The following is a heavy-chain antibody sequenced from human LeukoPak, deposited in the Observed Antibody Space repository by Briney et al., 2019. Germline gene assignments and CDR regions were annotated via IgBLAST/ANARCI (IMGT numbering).Heavy chain of an antibody. V-gene: IGHV1-58*01. CDR3: AAKLYGVYTDCCTFHL. J-gene: IGHJ3*01. CDR2: IIVVSGAT. Sequence: ASVKVSCKPSGFTFSTSAVQWVRQARGQRLEWIGWIIVVSGATNYAQSLQGRFTITRDMSTNTAYMELSSLGSEDSAVYYCAAKLYGVYTDCCTFHLWGQGTLVTVSS. CDR1: GFTFSTSA. D-gene: IGHD4-17*01.